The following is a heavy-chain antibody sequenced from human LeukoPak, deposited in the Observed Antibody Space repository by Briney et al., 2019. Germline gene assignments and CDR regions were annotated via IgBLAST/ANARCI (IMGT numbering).Heavy chain of an antibody. CDR2: ISYDGSNK. CDR3: ARNYYDSSAYYYFDY. CDR1: GFTFSSYG. J-gene: IGHJ4*02. V-gene: IGHV3-30*03. Sequence: QTGGSLRLSCAASGFTFSSYGMHWVRQAPGKGLEWVAVISYDGSNKYYADSVKGRFTISRDNSKNTLYLQMNSLRAEDTAVYYCARNYYDSSAYYYFDYWGQGTLVTVSS. D-gene: IGHD3-22*01.